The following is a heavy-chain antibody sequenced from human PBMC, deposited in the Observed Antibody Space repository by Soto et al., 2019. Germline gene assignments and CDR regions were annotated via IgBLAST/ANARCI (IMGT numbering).Heavy chain of an antibody. CDR2: ISSNGVGT. V-gene: IGHV3-64*01. CDR1: GFTFSSYG. D-gene: IGHD6-6*01. Sequence: PGGSLRLSCAASGFTFSSYGMHWVRQAPGKGLEYVSGISSNGVGTYYANSVQGRFTISRDNSKNTVYLQMGSLRPEDMAVYYCARRARPDFYYMDVWGKGTTVTVS. J-gene: IGHJ6*03. CDR3: ARRARPDFYYMDV.